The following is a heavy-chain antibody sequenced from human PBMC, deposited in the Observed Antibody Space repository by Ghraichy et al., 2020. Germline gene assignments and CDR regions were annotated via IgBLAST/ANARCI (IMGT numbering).Heavy chain of an antibody. D-gene: IGHD2-15*01. V-gene: IGHV3-7*01. J-gene: IGHJ3*01. CDR3: VMCSGGRCHQSAFDF. CDR1: GFSFSRHW. Sequence: GGSLRLSCAASGFSFSRHWMSWVRQAPGKGLEWVASIKSDGSDRFYVDSVKGRFTISRDNAKNSVSLQMNSLRAEDSAVYYCVMCSGGRCHQSAFDFWGQGTMVTVSS. CDR2: IKSDGSDR.